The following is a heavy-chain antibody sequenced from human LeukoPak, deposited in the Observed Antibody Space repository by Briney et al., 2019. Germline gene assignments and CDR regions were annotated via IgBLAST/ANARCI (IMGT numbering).Heavy chain of an antibody. CDR2: ISSSGSTI. V-gene: IGHV3-11*01. D-gene: IGHD3-3*01. J-gene: IGHJ6*03. CDR3: ARANYDFWSNYYYYMDV. Sequence: GGSLRLSCAASGFTFSDYYMSWIRQAPGKGLERVSYISSSGSTIYYADSVKGRFTISGDNAKNSLYLQMNSLRAEDTAVYYCARANYDFWSNYYYYMDVWGKGTTVTVSS. CDR1: GFTFSDYY.